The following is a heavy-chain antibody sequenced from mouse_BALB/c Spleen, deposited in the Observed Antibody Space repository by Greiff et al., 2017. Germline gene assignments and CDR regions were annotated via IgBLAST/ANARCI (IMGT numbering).Heavy chain of an antibody. CDR1: GFTFSSYA. CDR2: ISSGGST. CDR3: ARGRDYDALFDY. V-gene: IGHV5-6-5*01. Sequence: EVHLVESGGGLVKPGGSLKLSCAASGFTFSSYAMSWVRQTPEKRLEWVASISSGGSTYYPDSVKGRFTISRDNARNILYLQMSSLRSEDTAMYYCARGRDYDALFDYWGQGTTLTVSS. J-gene: IGHJ2*01. D-gene: IGHD2-4*01.